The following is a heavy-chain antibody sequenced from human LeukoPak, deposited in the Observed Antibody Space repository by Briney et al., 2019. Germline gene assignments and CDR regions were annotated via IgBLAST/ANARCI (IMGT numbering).Heavy chain of an antibody. CDR2: TTGSGGGT. D-gene: IGHD6-19*01. J-gene: IGHJ4*02. CDR1: GFSLSDYY. CDR3: AKGGLNSSPDY. V-gene: IGHV3-23*01. Sequence: GGSLRLSCVASGFSLSDYYMSWVRQAPGKGLEWVSATTGSGGGTYYADSVKGRFTISRDNSKNTLYLQMNSLRAEDTAVYYCAKGGLNSSPDYWGQGTLVTVSS.